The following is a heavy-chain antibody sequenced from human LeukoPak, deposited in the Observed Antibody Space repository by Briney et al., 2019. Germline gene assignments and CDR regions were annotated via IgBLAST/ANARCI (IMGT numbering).Heavy chain of an antibody. J-gene: IGHJ5*02. CDR1: GGSISSYY. D-gene: IGHD6-13*01. CDR2: IYYSGST. CDR3: ARRSSSWHLWFDP. V-gene: IGHV4-59*08. Sequence: PSETLSLTCTVSGGSISSYYWSWIQQPPGKGLEWIGNIYYSGSTNYNPSLKSRVTISVDTSKNQFSLKLSSVTAADTAVYYCARRSSSWHLWFDPWGQGTLVTVSS.